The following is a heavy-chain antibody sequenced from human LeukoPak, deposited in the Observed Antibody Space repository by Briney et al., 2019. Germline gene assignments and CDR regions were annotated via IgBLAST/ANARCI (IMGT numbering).Heavy chain of an antibody. D-gene: IGHD3-22*01. CDR2: IYHSGST. CDR3: ARSSGYYDVYFDY. V-gene: IGHV4-30-2*01. Sequence: SQTLSLTCAVSGGSISSGGYSWSWIRQPPGKGLEWIGYIYHSGSTYYNPSLKSRVTISVDRSKNQFSLKLSSVTAADTAVYYCARSSGYYDVYFDYWGQGTLVTVSS. J-gene: IGHJ4*02. CDR1: GGSISSGGYS.